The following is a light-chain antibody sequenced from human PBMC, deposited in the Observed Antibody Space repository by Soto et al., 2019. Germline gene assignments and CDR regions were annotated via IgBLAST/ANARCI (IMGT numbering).Light chain of an antibody. J-gene: IGKJ4*01. Sequence: DIQLTQSPSFLSASVGDRVTITCRASQGISSYLAWYHQKPGKAPKLLIYAASTLQSGVPSRFSGSGSGTEFTLTISSLQPEDFATYYCQQLNSYPLFGGGTKVEIK. CDR2: AAS. CDR3: QQLNSYPL. CDR1: QGISSY. V-gene: IGKV1-9*01.